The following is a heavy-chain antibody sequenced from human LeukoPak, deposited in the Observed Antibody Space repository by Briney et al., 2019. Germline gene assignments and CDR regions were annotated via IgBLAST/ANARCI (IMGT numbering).Heavy chain of an antibody. CDR3: ATSSGAPGNM. D-gene: IGHD2-8*02. Sequence: PGGSLRLSCAVSGVYWMSWVRQAPGKGLEWVANINQDGSVIYYVDSVKGRFTISRDSAKNSLYLRMNSLRAEDTGVYYCATSSGAPGNMWGQGTLVTVSS. CDR1: GVYW. J-gene: IGHJ4*02. CDR2: INQDGSVI. V-gene: IGHV3-7*01.